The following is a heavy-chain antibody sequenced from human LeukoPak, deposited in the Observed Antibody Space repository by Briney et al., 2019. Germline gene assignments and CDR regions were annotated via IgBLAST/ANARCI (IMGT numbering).Heavy chain of an antibody. Sequence: ASVKVSCKASGYTFTSYAMHWVRQAPGQRLEWMGWINAGNGNTKYSQKFQGRVTITRDTSASTAYMELSSLRSEDTAVYYCARESSYDSTYGYWGQGTLVTVSS. CDR2: INAGNGNT. J-gene: IGHJ4*02. D-gene: IGHD3-22*01. V-gene: IGHV1-3*01. CDR1: GYTFTSYA. CDR3: ARESSYDSTYGY.